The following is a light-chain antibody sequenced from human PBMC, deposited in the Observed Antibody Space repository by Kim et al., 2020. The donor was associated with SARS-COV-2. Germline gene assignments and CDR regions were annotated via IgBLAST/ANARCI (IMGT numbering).Light chain of an antibody. CDR1: QSIRSNY. V-gene: IGKV3-20*01. J-gene: IGKJ1*01. CDR2: GAS. CDR3: HQYVYSPWT. Sequence: PPGERATLSCRASQSIRSNYIAWYQQKRGQAPRVLIYGASTRATGIPDRFSGSGSGTDFTLTVSRLGPEDSAVYYCHQYVYSPWTFGQGTKVDIK.